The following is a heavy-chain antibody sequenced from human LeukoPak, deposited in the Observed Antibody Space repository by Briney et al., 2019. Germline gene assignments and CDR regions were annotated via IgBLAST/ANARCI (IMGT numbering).Heavy chain of an antibody. Sequence: GGSLRLSCAASEFIVSAYGMHWVRQAPGKGLEWVAFIRDDGSNKYYTDSVKGRFTISRDNSRNTLYLQMNSLRTEDTAVYYCAKGLYRAMVMSWFDYWGQGTLVTVSS. D-gene: IGHD5-18*01. CDR1: EFIVSAYG. CDR3: AKGLYRAMVMSWFDY. J-gene: IGHJ4*02. V-gene: IGHV3-30*02. CDR2: IRDDGSNK.